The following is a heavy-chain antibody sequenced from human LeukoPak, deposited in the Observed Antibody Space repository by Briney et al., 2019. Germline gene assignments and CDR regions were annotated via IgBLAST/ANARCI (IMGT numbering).Heavy chain of an antibody. Sequence: GASVKVSCKASEYTFTGYYLHWVRQAPGQGLEWMGCINPGSGGTNYAQKFQDRVTMTRDMYISTAYMELSSLRYDDTAVYYCARGGFAVAPPLAVWGQGTTVAVSS. J-gene: IGHJ6*02. CDR3: ARGGFAVAPPLAV. CDR2: INPGSGGT. CDR1: EYTFTGYY. D-gene: IGHD2-21*01. V-gene: IGHV1-2*02.